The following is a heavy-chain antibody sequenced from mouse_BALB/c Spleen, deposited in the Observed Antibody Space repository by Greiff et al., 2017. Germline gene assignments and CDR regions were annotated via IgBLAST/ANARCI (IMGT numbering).Heavy chain of an antibody. Sequence: EVQLQQSGPELVKPGASVKISCKASGYTFTDYNMHWVKQSHGKSLEWIGYIYPYNGGTGYNQKFKSKATLTVDNSSSTAYMELRSLTSEDSAVYYCAREDSYYDYFAYWGQGTLVTVSA. D-gene: IGHD2-4*01. CDR3: AREDSYYDYFAY. CDR2: IYPYNGGT. CDR1: GYTFTDYN. V-gene: IGHV1S29*02. J-gene: IGHJ3*01.